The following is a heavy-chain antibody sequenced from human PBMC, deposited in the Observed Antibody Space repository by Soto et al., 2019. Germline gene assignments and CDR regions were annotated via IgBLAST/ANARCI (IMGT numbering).Heavy chain of an antibody. CDR2: IIPIFGTA. J-gene: IGHJ5*02. D-gene: IGHD1-1*01. V-gene: IGHV1-69*13. Sequence: ASVKVSCQASGGTFSSYAISWVRQAPGQGLEWMGGIIPIFGTANYAQKFQGRVTITADESTSTAYMELSSLRSEDTAVYYCARDSAGTPSGWFDPWGQGTLVTVSS. CDR3: ARDSAGTPSGWFDP. CDR1: GGTFSSYA.